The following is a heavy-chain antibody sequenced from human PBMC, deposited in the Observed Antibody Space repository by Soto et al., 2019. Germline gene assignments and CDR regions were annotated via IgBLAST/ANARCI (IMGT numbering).Heavy chain of an antibody. V-gene: IGHV4-59*08. CDR2: IYYSGST. J-gene: IGHJ4*02. CDR3: AGHRDYGDYAIDY. Sequence: QVQLQESGPGLVKPSETLSLTCTVSGGSISSYYWSWIRQPPGKGLEWIGYIYYSGSTNYNPALKSRVTISVDASKNQFSLKLSSVTAADTAVYYCAGHRDYGDYAIDYWGQGTLVTVSS. D-gene: IGHD4-17*01. CDR1: GGSISSYY.